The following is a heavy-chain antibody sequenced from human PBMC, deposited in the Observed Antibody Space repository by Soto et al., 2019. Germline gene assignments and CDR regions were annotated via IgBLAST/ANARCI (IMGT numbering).Heavy chain of an antibody. CDR1: GYTFTSYY. J-gene: IGHJ4*02. V-gene: IGHV1-46*01. Sequence: GASVKVSCKASGYTFTSYYIHWVRQAPGQGLEWMGIFNPTGDTASYAQKLQGRVTMTRDTSTGTAYMELGSLRAEDTAVYYCAKDRYCSGGSCYSDYWGQGTLVTVSS. CDR2: FNPTGDTA. D-gene: IGHD2-15*01. CDR3: AKDRYCSGGSCYSDY.